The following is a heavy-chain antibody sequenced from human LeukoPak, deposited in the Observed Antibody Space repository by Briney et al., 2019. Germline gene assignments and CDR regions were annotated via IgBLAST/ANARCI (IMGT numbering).Heavy chain of an antibody. CDR3: ARSCSSTTCYSSYYYYMDV. CDR2: ISSSSSTI. CDR1: GFTFSSYS. J-gene: IGHJ6*03. V-gene: IGHV3-48*01. D-gene: IGHD2-2*01. Sequence: GGSLRLSCTASGFTFSSYSMNWVRQAPGKGLEWVSYISSSSSTIYYADSVKGRFTISRDNAKNSLYLQMNSLRAEDTAVYYCARSCSSTTCYSSYYYYMDVWGKGTTVTVSS.